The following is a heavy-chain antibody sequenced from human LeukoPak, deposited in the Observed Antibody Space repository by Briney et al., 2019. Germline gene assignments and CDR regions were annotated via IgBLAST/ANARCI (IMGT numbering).Heavy chain of an antibody. J-gene: IGHJ3*02. D-gene: IGHD2-2*01. V-gene: IGHV1-2*02. Sequence: ASVKVSCKASGYTFTGYYMHWVRQAPGQGLEWMGWINPNSGGTNYAQKFQGRDTMTRDTSISTAYMELSRLRSDDTAVYYCASTRWDIVVVPAASDAFDIWGQGTMVTVSS. CDR3: ASTRWDIVVVPAASDAFDI. CDR2: INPNSGGT. CDR1: GYTFTGYY.